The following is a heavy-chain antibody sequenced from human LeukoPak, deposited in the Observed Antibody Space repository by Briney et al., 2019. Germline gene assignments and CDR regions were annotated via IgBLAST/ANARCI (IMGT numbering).Heavy chain of an antibody. Sequence: SQTLSLTCAISGDSVSSNSAAWNWIRQSPSRGREWLGRTYYRSKWYNDYAESVKSRITINPDSSKNQFSLQLNSVTPEDTAVYYCASQRCSSTTCQGFDYWGQGTLVTVSS. CDR3: ASQRCSSTTCQGFDY. D-gene: IGHD2-2*01. CDR2: TYYRSKWYN. J-gene: IGHJ4*02. V-gene: IGHV6-1*01. CDR1: GDSVSSNSAA.